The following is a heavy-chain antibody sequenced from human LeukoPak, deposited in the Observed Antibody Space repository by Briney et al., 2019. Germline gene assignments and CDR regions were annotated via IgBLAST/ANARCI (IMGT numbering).Heavy chain of an antibody. CDR3: ARASVVVPAAYDAFDI. V-gene: IGHV4-59*12. J-gene: IGHJ3*02. CDR2: IYYSGST. Sequence: SETLSLTCIVSGGSITSYYWSWIRQPPGKGLEWIGSIYYSGSTYYNPSLKSRVTISVDTSKNQFSLKLSSVTAADTAVYYCARASVVVPAAYDAFDIWGQGTMVTVSS. CDR1: GGSITSYY. D-gene: IGHD2-2*01.